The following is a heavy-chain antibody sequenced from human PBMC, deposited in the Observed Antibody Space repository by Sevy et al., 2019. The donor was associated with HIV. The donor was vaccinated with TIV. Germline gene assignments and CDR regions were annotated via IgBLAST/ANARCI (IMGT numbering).Heavy chain of an antibody. CDR1: GFTFSSYW. CDR2: ISSSGSTI. Sequence: GGSLRLSCAASGFTFSSYWMSWVRQAPGKGLEWVSYISSSGSTIYYADSVKGRFTISRDNAKNSLYLQMNSLRAEDTAVYYCAREPRVPEVSSNWFDPWGQGTLVTVSS. V-gene: IGHV3-48*04. CDR3: AREPRVPEVSSNWFDP. J-gene: IGHJ5*02. D-gene: IGHD3-3*01.